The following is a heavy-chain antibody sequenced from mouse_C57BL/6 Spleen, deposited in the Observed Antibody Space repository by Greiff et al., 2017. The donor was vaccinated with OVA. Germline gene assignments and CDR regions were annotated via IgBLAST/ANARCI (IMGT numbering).Heavy chain of an antibody. CDR1: GYTFTSYS. V-gene: IGHV1-4*01. Sequence: QVQLQQSGAELARPGASVKLSCKASGYTFTSYSMHWVKQRPGQGLEWIGYINPSSGYTKYNQKFKDKATLTADKSSSTAYMQLSSLTSEDSAVYYCARRAYEYDELDYWGQGTTLTVSS. CDR3: ARRAYEYDELDY. J-gene: IGHJ2*01. D-gene: IGHD2-4*01. CDR2: INPSSGYT.